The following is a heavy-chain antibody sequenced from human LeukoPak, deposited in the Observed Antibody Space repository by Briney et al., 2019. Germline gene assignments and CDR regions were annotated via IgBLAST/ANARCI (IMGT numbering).Heavy chain of an antibody. J-gene: IGHJ4*02. CDR2: IYSGGST. V-gene: IGHV3-66*02. Sequence: GGSLRFSCAASGFTVSSNYMSWVRQAPGKGLEWVSVIYSGGSTYYADSVKGRFTISRDNSKNTLYLQMNSLRAEDTAVYYCARGSRYWGQGTLVTVSS. CDR1: GFTVSSNY. CDR3: ARGSRY.